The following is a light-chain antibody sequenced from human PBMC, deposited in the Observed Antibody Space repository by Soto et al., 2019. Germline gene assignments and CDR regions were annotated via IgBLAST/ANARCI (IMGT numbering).Light chain of an antibody. Sequence: EIVLTESPGTRSLTPGERATLSCRASQSVSSSYLAGYQQTPGPAPRLLMFGASSSATGIPDRFSGSGSGTDFTLTISMLEAEDVAVYYCQQYGYPPLFGPGTKVDTK. J-gene: IGKJ3*01. CDR3: QQYGYPPL. V-gene: IGKV3-20*01. CDR2: GAS. CDR1: QSVSSSY.